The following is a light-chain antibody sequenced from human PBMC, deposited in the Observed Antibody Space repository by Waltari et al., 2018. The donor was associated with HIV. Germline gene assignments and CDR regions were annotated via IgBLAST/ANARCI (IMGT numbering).Light chain of an antibody. Sequence: QSVLTQPPSVSGAPGQRVTISCPGSSSNIGPGSDVHWYQQLPGTAPKLLIYGNTNRPSGVPDRFSGSKSGTSPSLAITGLQAEDEADYYCQSYDSSLTGSVFGGGTKLTVL. CDR2: GNT. CDR3: QSYDSSLTGSV. J-gene: IGLJ2*01. CDR1: SSNIGPGSD. V-gene: IGLV1-40*01.